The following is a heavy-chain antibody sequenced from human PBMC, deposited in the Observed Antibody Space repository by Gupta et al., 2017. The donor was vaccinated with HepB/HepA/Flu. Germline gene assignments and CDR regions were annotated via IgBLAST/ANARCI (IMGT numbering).Heavy chain of an antibody. CDR1: GFTFNNHW. V-gene: IGHV3-7*01. Sequence: EVLLVDSGGGLVQPGVSLRLSCAASGFTFNNHWMSWVRQAPGKGLECVASIKQNGGEKSYVDSVKGRVSISRDNDKKSLDLQMNSLRVEDTAVYYGARAGPDANFKGGFDYWAQGTRVTGSS. CDR2: IKQNGGEK. CDR3: ARAGPDANFKGGFDY. D-gene: IGHD2-8*01. J-gene: IGHJ4*02.